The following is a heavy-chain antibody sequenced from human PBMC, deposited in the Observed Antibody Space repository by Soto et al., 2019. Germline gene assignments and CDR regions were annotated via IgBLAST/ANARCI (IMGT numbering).Heavy chain of an antibody. CDR1: GYSFTSYW. D-gene: IGHD5-12*01. J-gene: IGHJ6*02. V-gene: IGHV5-10-1*01. CDR3: ARLAMATRRGYYGMDV. CDR2: IDPSDSYT. Sequence: EVQLVQSGAEVKKPGESLRISCKGSGYSFTSYWISWVRQMPGKGLEWVGRIDPSDSYTNYSPSFQGHVTISADKSISTAYLQWSSLTASDTAMYYCARLAMATRRGYYGMDVWGQGTTVTVSS.